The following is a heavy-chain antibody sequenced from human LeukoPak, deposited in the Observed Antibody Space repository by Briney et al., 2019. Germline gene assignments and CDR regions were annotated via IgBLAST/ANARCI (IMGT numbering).Heavy chain of an antibody. Sequence: SETLSLTCTVSGGSISSYYWTWIRQPAGKGLEWIGRIYTTGSTNYNPSLKSRVTMSVDTSKSQFSLKLTSVTAADTALYYCARGANRLDYWGQGTLVTVSS. CDR1: GGSISSYY. V-gene: IGHV4-4*07. D-gene: IGHD1-14*01. J-gene: IGHJ4*02. CDR2: IYTTGST. CDR3: ARGANRLDY.